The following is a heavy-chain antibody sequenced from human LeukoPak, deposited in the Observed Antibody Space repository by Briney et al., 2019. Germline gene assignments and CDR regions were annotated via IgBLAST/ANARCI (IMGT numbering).Heavy chain of an antibody. CDR1: GYTFTSYA. Sequence: ASVKVSCKASGYTFTSYAMNWVRQAPGQGLEWMGWINTNTGNPTYAEGFTGRFVFSLDTSVSTAYLQISSLKAEDTAVYYCARVGVLLWFGELFSFDYWGQGTLVTVSS. J-gene: IGHJ4*02. D-gene: IGHD3-10*01. V-gene: IGHV7-4-1*02. CDR2: INTNTGNP. CDR3: ARVGVLLWFGELFSFDY.